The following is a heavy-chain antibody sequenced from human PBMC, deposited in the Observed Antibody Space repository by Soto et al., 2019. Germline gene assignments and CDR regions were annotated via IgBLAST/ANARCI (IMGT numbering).Heavy chain of an antibody. V-gene: IGHV5-51*01. CDR1: GYSFTNYW. CDR2: IYPGDSDT. CDR3: ARSIDSSYYYYGMDV. J-gene: IGHJ6*02. Sequence: GESLKISCKGSGYSFTNYWIGWVRQMPGKGLEWMGIIYPGDSDTRYSPSFQGQVTISADKSISTAYLQWSSLKASDTAMYYCARSIDSSYYYYGMDVWGQGTTVTVSS. D-gene: IGHD3-9*01.